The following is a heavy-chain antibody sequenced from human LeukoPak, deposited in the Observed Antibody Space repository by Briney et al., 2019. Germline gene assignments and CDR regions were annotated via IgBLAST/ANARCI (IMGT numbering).Heavy chain of an antibody. Sequence: ASVKVSCKASGYTFTSYYMHWVRQAPGQGLEWMGIINPSGGSTSYAQKFQGRVTMTRDMSTSTVYMELSSLRSDDTAVYYCAIPPGGSGSSYYMDVWGKGTTVTISS. J-gene: IGHJ6*03. CDR2: INPSGGST. CDR1: GYTFTSYY. CDR3: AIPPGGSGSSYYMDV. V-gene: IGHV1-46*01. D-gene: IGHD3-10*01.